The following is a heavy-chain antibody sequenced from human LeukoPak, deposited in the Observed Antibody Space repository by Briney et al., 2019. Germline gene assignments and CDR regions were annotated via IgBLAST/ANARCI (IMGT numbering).Heavy chain of an antibody. V-gene: IGHV4-39*01. CDR2: IYYSGST. J-gene: IGHJ4*02. CDR3: ARHPYYDFWSGYLGYYFDY. Sequence: PSETLSLTCTVSGGSISSSSYYWGWIRQPPGKGLEWIGSIYYSGSTYYNPSLKSRVTISVDTSKNQFSLKLSSVTAADTAVYYCARHPYYDFWSGYLGYYFDYWGQGTLVTVSS. D-gene: IGHD3-3*01. CDR1: GGSISSSSYY.